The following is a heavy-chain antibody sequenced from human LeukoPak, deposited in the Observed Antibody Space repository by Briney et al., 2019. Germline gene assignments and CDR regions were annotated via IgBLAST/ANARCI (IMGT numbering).Heavy chain of an antibody. CDR3: ARDTAGP. J-gene: IGHJ5*02. Sequence: GGSLRLSCAASGFTFSSYAMHWVRQAPGKGLEWVAVISYDGSNKYYADSVKGRFTISRDNSKNTLYLQMNSLRAEDTAVYYCARDTAGPWGQGTLVTVSS. V-gene: IGHV3-30*01. CDR1: GFTFSSYA. CDR2: ISYDGSNK.